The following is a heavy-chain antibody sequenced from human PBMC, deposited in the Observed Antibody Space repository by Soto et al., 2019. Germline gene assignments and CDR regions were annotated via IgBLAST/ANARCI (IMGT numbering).Heavy chain of an antibody. V-gene: IGHV3-33*01. CDR3: ARDGLTMFGVLPKRGYYGMDV. D-gene: IGHD3-3*01. CDR1: GFTFSSYG. Sequence: QVQLVESGGGVVQPGRSLRLSCAASGFTFSSYGMHWVRQAPGKGMEWVAVIWYDGSNKYYADSVKGRFTISSDNSKNTMYLQMISLRAEDTAVYYCARDGLTMFGVLPKRGYYGMDVWGQGTTVTVSS. J-gene: IGHJ6*02. CDR2: IWYDGSNK.